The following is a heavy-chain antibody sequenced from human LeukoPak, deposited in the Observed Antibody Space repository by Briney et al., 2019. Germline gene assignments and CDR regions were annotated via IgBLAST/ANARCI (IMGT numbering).Heavy chain of an antibody. D-gene: IGHD2-2*01. J-gene: IGHJ6*03. V-gene: IGHV3-30-3*01. Sequence: GGSLRLSCAASGFTFSSYAMHWVRQAPGKGLEWVAVISYDGSNKYYADSVKGRFTISRDNSKNTLYLQMNSLRAEDTAVYYCARDRIVVVPAATGGDLYYYYMDVWGKGTTVTVSS. CDR1: GFTFSSYA. CDR2: ISYDGSNK. CDR3: ARDRIVVVPAATGGDLYYYYMDV.